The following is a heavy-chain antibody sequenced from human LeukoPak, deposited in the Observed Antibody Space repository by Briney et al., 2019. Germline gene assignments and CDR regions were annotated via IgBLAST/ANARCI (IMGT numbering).Heavy chain of an antibody. CDR1: GFTFSSYA. D-gene: IGHD3-16*01. CDR3: ARDWGSSGWYNWFDP. J-gene: IGHJ5*02. V-gene: IGHV3-30-3*01. CDR2: ISYDGSNK. Sequence: GGSLRLSCAASGFTFSSYAMHWVRQAPGKGLEWVAVISYDGSNKYYADSVKGRFTISRDNSKNTLYLQMNSLRAEDTAVYYCARDWGSSGWYNWFDPWGQGILVTVSS.